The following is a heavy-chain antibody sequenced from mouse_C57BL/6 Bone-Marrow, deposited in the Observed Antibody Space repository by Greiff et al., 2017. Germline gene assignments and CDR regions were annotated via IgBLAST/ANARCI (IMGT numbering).Heavy chain of an antibody. CDR3: ARGGYDYVDY. V-gene: IGHV5-4*03. CDR2: ISDGGSYT. D-gene: IGHD2-3*01. Sequence: EVMLVESGGGLVKPGGSLKLSCAASGFTFSSYAMSWVRQTPEKRLEWVATISDGGSYTYYPDNVKGRFTISRDNAKNNLYLQMSQLKSEDTAMYYCARGGYDYVDYWGQGTTLTVSS. J-gene: IGHJ2*01. CDR1: GFTFSSYA.